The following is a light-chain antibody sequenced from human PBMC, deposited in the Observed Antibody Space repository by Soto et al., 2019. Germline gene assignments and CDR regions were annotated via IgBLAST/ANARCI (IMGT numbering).Light chain of an antibody. CDR3: QHYNSYSEA. V-gene: IGKV1-5*01. J-gene: IGKJ1*01. Sequence: IQMTQSPSSLSASVGDRVSSTCRASQSIGTFLNWYQQKPGEAPNLLIHTSFTLYSGVPSRFSGSGSGTEFTLTISSLQPDDFATYYCQHYNSYSEAFGQGTKVDIK. CDR1: QSIGTF. CDR2: TSF.